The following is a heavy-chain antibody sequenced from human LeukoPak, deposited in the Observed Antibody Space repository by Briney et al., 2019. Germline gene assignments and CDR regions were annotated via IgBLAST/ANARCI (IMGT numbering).Heavy chain of an antibody. J-gene: IGHJ4*02. V-gene: IGHV4-59*01. CDR1: GGSISSYY. Sequence: TSETLSLTCTVSGGSISSYYWSWIRQPPGKGLEWIGYIYYSGSTNYNPSLKSRVTISVDTSKNQFSLKLSSVTAADTAVYYCARDHSGSYYDSSGNFDYWGQGTLVTVSS. CDR3: ARDHSGSYYDSSGNFDY. D-gene: IGHD3-22*01. CDR2: IYYSGST.